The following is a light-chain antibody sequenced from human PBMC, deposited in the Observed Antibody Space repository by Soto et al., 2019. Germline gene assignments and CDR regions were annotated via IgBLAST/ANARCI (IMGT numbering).Light chain of an antibody. CDR1: QSVLYSSNNKNY. V-gene: IGKV4-1*01. CDR3: AQYYSTPPNA. J-gene: IGKJ4*01. CDR2: WAS. Sequence: DIVMTQSPDSLAVSLGERATINCKSSQSVLYSSNNKNYLAWYQQKPGQPPKLLIYWASTRESGVPDRFSGSGSGTDFTLTISSLQAEDGAFYYCAQYYSTPPNAFGGGTKVEIK.